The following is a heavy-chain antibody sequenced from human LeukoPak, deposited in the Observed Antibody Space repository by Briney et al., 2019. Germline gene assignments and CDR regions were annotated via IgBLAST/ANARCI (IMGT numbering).Heavy chain of an antibody. D-gene: IGHD4-17*01. J-gene: IGHJ4*02. Sequence: ASVKVSCKASGYTFTGYYMHWVRQAPGQGLEWMGWINPNSGGTNYAQKFQGRVTMTRDTSISTAYMEPSRLRSDDTAVYYCARVPSTVTTTGYFDYWGQETLVTVSS. CDR1: GYTFTGYY. CDR2: INPNSGGT. V-gene: IGHV1-2*02. CDR3: ARVPSTVTTTGYFDY.